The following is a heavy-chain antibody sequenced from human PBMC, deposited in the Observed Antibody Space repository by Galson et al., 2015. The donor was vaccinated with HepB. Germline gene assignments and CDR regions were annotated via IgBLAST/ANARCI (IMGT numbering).Heavy chain of an antibody. D-gene: IGHD2-15*01. CDR3: ARQQYCSGGSCYGGLDY. Sequence: SVKVSCKASGGTFSSYAISWVRQAPGQGLEWMGGIIPIFGIANYAQKFQGRVTITADKSTSTAYMELSSLRSEDTAVYYCARQQYCSGGSCYGGLDYWGQGTLVTVSS. V-gene: IGHV1-69*10. CDR2: IIPIFGIA. CDR1: GGTFSSYA. J-gene: IGHJ4*02.